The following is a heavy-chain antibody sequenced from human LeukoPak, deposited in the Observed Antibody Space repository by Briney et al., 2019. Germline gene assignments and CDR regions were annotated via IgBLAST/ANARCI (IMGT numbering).Heavy chain of an antibody. CDR3: ASDGYYFPFDY. CDR2: ISPSSSTI. J-gene: IGHJ4*02. V-gene: IGHV3-48*01. D-gene: IGHD3-22*01. Sequence: GGSLRLSCAASGFTFSSYKMNWVRQAPGKGLEWVSYISPSSSTIYYADSVRGRFTISRDNAKNSLYLQMNSLRGEDTAVYYCASDGYYFPFDYWGQGALVTVSS. CDR1: GFTFSSYK.